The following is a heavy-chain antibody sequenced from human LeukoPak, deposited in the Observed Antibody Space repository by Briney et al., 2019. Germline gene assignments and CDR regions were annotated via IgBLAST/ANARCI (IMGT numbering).Heavy chain of an antibody. CDR1: GFTFNSYA. CDR2: ISYDGSNK. Sequence: GGSLRLSCAASGFTFNSYAMHWVRQAPGKGLEWVAVISYDGSNKYYADSVKGRFTISRDNSKNTLYLQMNSLRVEDMAMYYCARKIYYGPWVYFDYWGQGTLVTVSS. CDR3: ARKIYYGPWVYFDY. J-gene: IGHJ4*02. V-gene: IGHV3-30-3*01. D-gene: IGHD3-3*01.